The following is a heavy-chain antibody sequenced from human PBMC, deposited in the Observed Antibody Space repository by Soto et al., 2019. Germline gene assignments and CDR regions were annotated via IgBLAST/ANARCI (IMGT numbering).Heavy chain of an antibody. CDR2: IHWDDDK. CDR1: GFSLGTGGVG. V-gene: IGHV2-5*02. Sequence: QITLKESGPALVKPTQTLTLTCTFSGFSLGTGGVGVGWIRQPPGKALEWLALIHWDDDKGYSPSLKSRLTNNKDASNKQVVLTMTKMDAVDTAAYYCAYETGGYGHYAIDVWGQGTTVTVSS. J-gene: IGHJ6*02. CDR3: AYETGGYGHYAIDV. D-gene: IGHD1-1*01.